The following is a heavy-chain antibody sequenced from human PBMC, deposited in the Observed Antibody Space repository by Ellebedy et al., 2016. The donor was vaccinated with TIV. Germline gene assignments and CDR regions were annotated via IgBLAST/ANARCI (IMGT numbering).Heavy chain of an antibody. V-gene: IGHV3-30*02. Sequence: GESLKISCAASGFTFSSHAMHWVRQAPGKGLEWVALIRFDGNNKSYADSVKGRFTISRDNSKNTLYLQMNSLRAEDTALYYCVKEGGNGDHPTTFDCWGHGTLVTVSS. J-gene: IGHJ4*01. CDR2: IRFDGNNK. CDR3: VKEGGNGDHPTTFDC. CDR1: GFTFSSHA. D-gene: IGHD4-17*01.